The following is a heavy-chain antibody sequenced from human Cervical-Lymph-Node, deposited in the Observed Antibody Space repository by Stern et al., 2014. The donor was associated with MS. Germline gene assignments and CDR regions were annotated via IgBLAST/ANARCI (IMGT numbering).Heavy chain of an antibody. CDR1: GFTFSNAW. D-gene: IGHD3-10*01. Sequence: EDQLVESGGGLVKPGGSLRLSCAASGFTFSNAWMSWVRQAPGKGLEWGGRINSNTDGGTTDYAERVKGRFTISRDDSKNTLYLQMNSLKTEDTAVYYCTTDKSALWFATLGFDPWGQGTLVTVSS. V-gene: IGHV3-15*01. CDR2: INSNTDGGTT. CDR3: TTDKSALWFATLGFDP. J-gene: IGHJ5*02.